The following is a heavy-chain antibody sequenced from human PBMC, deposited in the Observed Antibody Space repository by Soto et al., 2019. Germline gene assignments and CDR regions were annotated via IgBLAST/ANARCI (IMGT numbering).Heavy chain of an antibody. D-gene: IGHD6-13*01. CDR1: GFTFSSYS. J-gene: IGHJ5*02. V-gene: IGHV3-21*01. CDR3: ARDCLASIAAAVRGWFDP. CDR2: ISSSSSYI. Sequence: PGGSLRLSCAASGFTFSSYSMNWVRQAPGKGLEWVSSISSSSSYIYYADSGKGRFTISRDNAKNSLYLQMNSLRAEDTAVYYCARDCLASIAAAVRGWFDPWGQGTLVTVSS.